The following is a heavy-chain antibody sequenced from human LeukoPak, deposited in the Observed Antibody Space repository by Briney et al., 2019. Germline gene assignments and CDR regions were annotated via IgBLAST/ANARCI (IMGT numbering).Heavy chain of an antibody. V-gene: IGHV3-53*01. J-gene: IGHJ4*02. D-gene: IGHD6-13*01. CDR3: AKDREAYSSSWYYFDY. Sequence: GGSLRLSCAASGFTVSSNYMSWVRQAPGKGLEWVSVIYSGGSTYYADSVKGRFTISRDNSENTLFPQMNSLRAEDTAVYYCAKDREAYSSSWYYFDYWGQGSLVTVSS. CDR2: IYSGGST. CDR1: GFTVSSNY.